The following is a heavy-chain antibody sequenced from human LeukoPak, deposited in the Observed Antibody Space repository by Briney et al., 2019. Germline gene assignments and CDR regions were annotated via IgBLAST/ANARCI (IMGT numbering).Heavy chain of an antibody. CDR3: ARDGYCSGGSCSTYADY. D-gene: IGHD2-15*01. CDR1: GFTFSSYW. Sequence: GGSLRLSCAASGFTFSSYWMHWVRQAPGKGLEWVAVISYDGSNKYYADSVKGRFTISRDNSKNTLYLQMNSLRAEDTAVYYCARDGYCSGGSCSTYADYWGQGTLVTVSS. J-gene: IGHJ4*02. CDR2: ISYDGSNK. V-gene: IGHV3-30*03.